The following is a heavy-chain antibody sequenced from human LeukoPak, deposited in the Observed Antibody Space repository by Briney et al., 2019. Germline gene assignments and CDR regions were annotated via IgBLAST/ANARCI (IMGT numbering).Heavy chain of an antibody. V-gene: IGHV3-74*01. CDR1: GFTFRSYW. CDR3: AKRVGATPIDY. Sequence: GGSLRLSCAASGFTFRSYWMHWVRQGPGKGLMWVSSINSDGSSTYYADSVKGRFTISRDNAKNTLYLQMNSLRAEDTAVYYCAKRVGATPIDYWGQGTLVTVSS. J-gene: IGHJ4*02. D-gene: IGHD1-26*01. CDR2: INSDGSST.